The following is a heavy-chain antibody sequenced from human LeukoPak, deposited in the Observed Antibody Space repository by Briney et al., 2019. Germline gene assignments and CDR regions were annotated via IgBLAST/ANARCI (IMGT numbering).Heavy chain of an antibody. V-gene: IGHV4-39*07. CDR3: ARAHPVLRVEDY. J-gene: IGHJ4*02. Sequence: GSLRLSCAASGFTFSSYAMSWVRQAPGQGLEWTGSIHYSGSTYYNPSLKSRATISVDTSKKQFSLNLTSVTAADTAVYYCARAHPVLRVEDYWGQGTLVTVSS. CDR2: IHYSGST. CDR1: GFTFSSYA.